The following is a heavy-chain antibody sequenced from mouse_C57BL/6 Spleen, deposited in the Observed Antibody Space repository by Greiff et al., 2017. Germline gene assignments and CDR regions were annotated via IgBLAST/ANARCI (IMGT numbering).Heavy chain of an antibody. J-gene: IGHJ3*01. CDR3: TRGEDYGSFLFAY. CDR1: GYTFTSYW. D-gene: IGHD2-1*01. Sequence: VQLKQSGTVLVRPGASVKMSCKTSGYTFTSYWMHWVKQRPGQGLEWIGAIYPGNSDTSYNQKFKGKAKLTAVTSASTAYMERSSLTEEDSAVYYGTRGEDYGSFLFAYWGQGTLVTVSA. CDR2: IYPGNSDT. V-gene: IGHV1-5*01.